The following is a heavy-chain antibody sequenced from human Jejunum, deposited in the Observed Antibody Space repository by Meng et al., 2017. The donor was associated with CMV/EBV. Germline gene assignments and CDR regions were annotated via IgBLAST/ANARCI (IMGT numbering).Heavy chain of an antibody. V-gene: IGHV3-48*03. CDR3: ARGAAAAGRGLESDS. CDR2: INSGGITK. J-gene: IGHJ4*02. D-gene: IGHD6-13*01. CDR1: FTFNSYE. Sequence: FTFNSYEMNWVRPAPGKGLEWISYINSGGITKFYADSVKGRFPISRDNAKSSLYLEMNSLRDEDTAVYYCARGAAAAGRGLESDSWGQGTLVTVSS.